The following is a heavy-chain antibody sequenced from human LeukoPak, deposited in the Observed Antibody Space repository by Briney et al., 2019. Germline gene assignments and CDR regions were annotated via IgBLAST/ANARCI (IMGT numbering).Heavy chain of an antibody. Sequence: PSETLSLXCGVYGVSFSGYYWSWIRQPPGKGLEWIGEINHSGSTNYNPSLKSRVTISGDTSKNQFSLKLSSVTAADTAVYYCARDYRSWGAAARFGGQGTLVTVSS. D-gene: IGHD6-13*01. CDR1: GVSFSGYY. V-gene: IGHV4-34*01. CDR3: ARDYRSWGAAARF. CDR2: INHSGST. J-gene: IGHJ4*02.